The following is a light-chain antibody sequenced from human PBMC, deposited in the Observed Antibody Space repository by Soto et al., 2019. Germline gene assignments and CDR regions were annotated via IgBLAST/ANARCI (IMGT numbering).Light chain of an antibody. V-gene: IGKV1-9*01. CDR3: QQLDSYPIGT. Sequence: DIQLTQSPSXLSASVGDRVTITCRASQDISSYLAWYQQKPGKAPKLLIYDASTLQSGVPSRFRGSGSRTEFTLTISSLQPEDFATYTCQQLDSYPIGTFGGGTKVEIK. J-gene: IGKJ4*01. CDR2: DAS. CDR1: QDISSY.